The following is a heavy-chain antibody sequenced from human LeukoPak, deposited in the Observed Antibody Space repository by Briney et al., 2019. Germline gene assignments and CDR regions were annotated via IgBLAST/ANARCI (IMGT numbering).Heavy chain of an antibody. CDR3: AREATWGEWYFDH. CDR1: GITFSRHG. Sequence: GRSLRLSCVASGITFSRHGMDWVRQAPGKGLEWVAVIADDGGVKQYADSVKGRFTVSRDNSKSTLYLQMNGLSVEDTAIYYCAREATWGEWYFDHWGQGTPVTVSS. V-gene: IGHV3-30*03. CDR2: IADDGGVK. D-gene: IGHD3-3*01. J-gene: IGHJ4*02.